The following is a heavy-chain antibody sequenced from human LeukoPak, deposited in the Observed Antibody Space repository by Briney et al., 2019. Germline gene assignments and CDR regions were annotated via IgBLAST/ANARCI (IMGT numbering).Heavy chain of an antibody. CDR1: GYTLTELS. D-gene: IGHD6-6*01. CDR3: ATWVVIAARPYYFDY. Sequence: ASVKVSCKVSGYTLTELSMHWVRQAPGKGLEWMGGFDPENGETIYAQKFQGRVTMTEDTSTDTAYMELSSLRSEDTAVYYCATWVVIAARPYYFDYWGQGTLVTVSS. J-gene: IGHJ4*02. V-gene: IGHV1-24*01. CDR2: FDPENGET.